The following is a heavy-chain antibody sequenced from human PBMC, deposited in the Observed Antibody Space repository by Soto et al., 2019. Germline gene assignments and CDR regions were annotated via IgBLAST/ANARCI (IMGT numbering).Heavy chain of an antibody. CDR3: ARLPYCSGGSCYTYYFDY. D-gene: IGHD2-15*01. V-gene: IGHV4-39*01. CDR1: GGSISSSSYY. Sequence: SETLSLTCTVSGGSISSSSYYWGWIRQPPGKGLEWIGSIYYSGSTYYNPSLKSRVTISVDTSKNQFSLKLSSVAAADTAVYYCARLPYCSGGSCYTYYFDYCGQGTLFTVSS. CDR2: IYYSGST. J-gene: IGHJ4*02.